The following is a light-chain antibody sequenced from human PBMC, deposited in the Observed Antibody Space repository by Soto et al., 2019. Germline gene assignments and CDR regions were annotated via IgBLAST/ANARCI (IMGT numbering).Light chain of an antibody. CDR2: EVS. CDR1: SSDIGTYNG. J-gene: IGLJ3*02. Sequence: QSALTQPPSVSGSPGQSVTISCTGTSSDIGTYNGVSWYQQPPGTAPKLMISEVSNRPSGVPDRFSGSKSGNTASLTISGLQAEDEADHYCSSYTSSNTWVFGGGTKLTVL. V-gene: IGLV2-18*02. CDR3: SSYTSSNTWV.